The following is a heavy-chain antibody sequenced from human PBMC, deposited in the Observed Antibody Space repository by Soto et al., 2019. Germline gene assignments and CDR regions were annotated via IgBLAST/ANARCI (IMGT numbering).Heavy chain of an antibody. J-gene: IGHJ4*02. CDR2: IYHNGNT. V-gene: IGHV4-4*02. D-gene: IGHD2-21*02. CDR1: GDSINTDKW. Sequence: QVQLQESGPGLVRPSGTLSLTCTVSGDSINTDKWWSWVRQPPGKGLEWIGEIYHNGNTDYNPSLKSRVTMSVDTSKIQFSLKVTSVTAADTAIYYCARDVAVTGETDRFDYWGQGTLVTVSS. CDR3: ARDVAVTGETDRFDY.